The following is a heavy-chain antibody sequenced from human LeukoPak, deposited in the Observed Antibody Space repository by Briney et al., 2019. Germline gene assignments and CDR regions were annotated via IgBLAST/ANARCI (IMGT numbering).Heavy chain of an antibody. D-gene: IGHD4/OR15-4a*01. V-gene: IGHV4-59*12. CDR1: SGSIRSYY. J-gene: IGHJ5*02. Sequence: SETLSLTCTVSSGSIRSYYWSWIRQPPGKGLEWIGYIYGSGSTNFNPSLKSRVTMSGDTSKNQISLKLSLVTAADTAMYYCARSTMVNTATGWFDPWGQGTLVTVSS. CDR3: ARSTMVNTATGWFDP. CDR2: IYGSGST.